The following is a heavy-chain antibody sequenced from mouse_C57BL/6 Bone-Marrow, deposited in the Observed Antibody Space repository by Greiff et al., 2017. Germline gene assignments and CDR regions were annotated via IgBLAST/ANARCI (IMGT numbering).Heavy chain of an antibody. J-gene: IGHJ3*01. Sequence: VQLQQPEAELVMPGASVKLSCKASGYTFTSYWMHWVKQRPGQGLEWIGEIDPSDSYTNYNQKFKGKSTLTVDKSSSTAYMQLSSLTSEDSAVYDCASTSLGGFAYWGQGTLVTVSA. CDR2: IDPSDSYT. V-gene: IGHV1-69*01. D-gene: IGHD5-1*01. CDR3: ASTSLGGFAY. CDR1: GYTFTSYW.